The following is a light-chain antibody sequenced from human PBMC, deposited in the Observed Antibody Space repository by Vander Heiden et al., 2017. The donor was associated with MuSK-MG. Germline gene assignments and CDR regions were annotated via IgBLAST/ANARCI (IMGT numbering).Light chain of an antibody. V-gene: IGKV1-39*01. CDR3: QQSDSHPLFT. CDR2: AGS. J-gene: IGKJ2*01. Sequence: DIRMTQSPSCLSASVGDSVTITCRASQSIRYYLNWYQQKPGKAPKLLVYAGSSLQRGVPSRFSGSGSGTDFTLTISNRQPEDFASYYCQQSDSHPLFTFGQGTKLEI. CDR1: QSIRYY.